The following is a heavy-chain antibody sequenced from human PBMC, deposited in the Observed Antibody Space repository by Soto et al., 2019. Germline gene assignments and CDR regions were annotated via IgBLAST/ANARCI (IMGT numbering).Heavy chain of an antibody. J-gene: IGHJ6*02. CDR1: GYTFTSYA. D-gene: IGHD3-16*01. CDR2: INAGNGNT. CDR3: ASDSSGGGYLYYSYHGMDV. V-gene: IGHV1-3*01. Sequence: ASVTVSCKPSGYTFTSYAMHLVRQAPGERSEWMGWINAGNGNTKYSQKFQGRVTITRDTSASIAYIELSSPRSEDTAVYYCASDSSGGGYLYYSYHGMDVWGQGTTVTVSS.